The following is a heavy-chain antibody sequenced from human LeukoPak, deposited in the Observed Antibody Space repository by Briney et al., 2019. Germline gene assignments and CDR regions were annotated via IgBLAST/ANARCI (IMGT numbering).Heavy chain of an antibody. Sequence: GGSLRLSCAASGFTFSSYAMHWVRQAPGKGLEYVSAISSNGGSTYYANSVKGRFTISRDNSKNTLYLQMGSLRAEDMAAYYCARGSPRTGYSSSWYRNWFDPWGQGTLVTVSS. CDR1: GFTFSSYA. J-gene: IGHJ5*02. V-gene: IGHV3-64*01. D-gene: IGHD6-13*01. CDR2: ISSNGGST. CDR3: ARGSPRTGYSSSWYRNWFDP.